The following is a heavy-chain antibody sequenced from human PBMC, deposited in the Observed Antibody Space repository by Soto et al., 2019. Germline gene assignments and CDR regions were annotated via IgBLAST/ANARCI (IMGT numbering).Heavy chain of an antibody. CDR2: IDYYGST. CDR1: GGSISGYY. J-gene: IGHJ5*02. Sequence: SETLSLTCTVSGGSISGYYWSWIRQPPGKRLEWIGYIDYYGSTNYNPSLKSRVTISVDTSKKQFSLNLGSVTAADTAVYYCARHPSDFWFDPWGQGTLVTVSS. D-gene: IGHD2-21*02. V-gene: IGHV4-59*08. CDR3: ARHPSDFWFDP.